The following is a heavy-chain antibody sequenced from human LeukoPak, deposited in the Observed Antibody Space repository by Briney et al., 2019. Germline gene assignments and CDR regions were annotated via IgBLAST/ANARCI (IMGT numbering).Heavy chain of an antibody. CDR3: ARVGYCSGGSCYYLAY. J-gene: IGHJ4*02. Sequence: ASVKVSCKASGYTFTSYGISWVRQAPGQGLEWMGWISANNGNTKYNTKYAQNLQGRVTMTTDISTSTAYMELRTLRSDDTAVYYCARVGYCSGGSCYYLAYWGQGTLVTVSS. CDR2: ISANNGNTKYNT. V-gene: IGHV1-18*01. CDR1: GYTFTSYG. D-gene: IGHD2-15*01.